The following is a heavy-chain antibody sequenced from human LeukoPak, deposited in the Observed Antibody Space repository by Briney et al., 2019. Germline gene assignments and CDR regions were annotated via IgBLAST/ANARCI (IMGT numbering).Heavy chain of an antibody. D-gene: IGHD3-16*02. CDR2: IYYSGST. V-gene: IGHV4-59*01. Sequence: SETLSLTCTVSGGSINSYYWSWIRQPPGKGLEWIGYIYYSGSTNYNPSLKSRVTISVDTSKNQFSLKLTSVTAADTAIYYCARDFRVSAISSSAFDIWGQGTMVTVSP. J-gene: IGHJ3*02. CDR1: GGSINSYY. CDR3: ARDFRVSAISSSAFDI.